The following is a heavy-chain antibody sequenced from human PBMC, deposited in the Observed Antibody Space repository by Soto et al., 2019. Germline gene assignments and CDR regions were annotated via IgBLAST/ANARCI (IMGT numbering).Heavy chain of an antibody. J-gene: IGHJ6*02. CDR2: IYYSGGT. CDR1: GGSISSYY. V-gene: IGHV4-59*01. Sequence: SETLSLTGTVSGGSISSYYWSWIRQPPGKGLEWIGYIYYSGGTNYNPSLKSRVTISVDTSKNQFSLKLSSVTAADTAVYYCARYCSGYYGVGCYYGMDVWGQGTTVTVSS. D-gene: IGHD3-3*01. CDR3: ARYCSGYYGVGCYYGMDV.